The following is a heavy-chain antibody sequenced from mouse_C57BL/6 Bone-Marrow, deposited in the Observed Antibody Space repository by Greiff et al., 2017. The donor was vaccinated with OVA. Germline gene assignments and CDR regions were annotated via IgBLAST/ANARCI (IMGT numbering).Heavy chain of an antibody. D-gene: IGHD1-1*01. V-gene: IGHV1-64*01. CDR2: IHPNSGST. CDR1: GYTFTSYW. Sequence: QVQLKESGAELVKPGASVKLSCKASGYTFTSYWMHWVKQRPGQGLEWIGMIHPNSGSTNYNEKFKSKATLTVDKSSSTAYMQLSSLTSEDSAVYYCARYYYGSWGYYFDYWGQGTTLTVSS. CDR3: ARYYYGSWGYYFDY. J-gene: IGHJ2*01.